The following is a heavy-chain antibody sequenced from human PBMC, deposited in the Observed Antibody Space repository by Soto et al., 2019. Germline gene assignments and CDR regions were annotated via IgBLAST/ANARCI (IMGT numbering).Heavy chain of an antibody. CDR1: GGTFSSDT. J-gene: IGHJ4*02. CDR3: ARVAAYYGGHSAFDS. V-gene: IGHV1-69*02. CDR2: IIPILGLT. D-gene: IGHD4-17*01. Sequence: QVQLVQSGAEVKELGSSVKVSCKGSGGTFSSDTITWVRQAPGQGLEWMGRIIPILGLTKYAQKFQGRATISADQSTTTAYMELTSLKSEDTAVYFCARVAAYYGGHSAFDSWGQGTLITVSS.